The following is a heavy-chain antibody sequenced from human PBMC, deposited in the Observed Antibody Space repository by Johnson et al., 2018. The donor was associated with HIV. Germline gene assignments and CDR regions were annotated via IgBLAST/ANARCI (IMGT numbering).Heavy chain of an antibody. J-gene: IGHJ3*02. CDR1: GFTFSDYY. CDR2: ISSSWSTI. D-gene: IGHD1-7*01. Sequence: QMLLVESGGGLVQPGGSLRLSCAASGFTFSDYYMSWIRQAPGPGLECVSYISSSWSTIYYADSVKGRFTISRDNAKKSLYLKMNSLRAEDTAVYYCAREATGTTNAFYMWGQGTMVTVSS. V-gene: IGHV3-11*04. CDR3: AREATGTTNAFYM.